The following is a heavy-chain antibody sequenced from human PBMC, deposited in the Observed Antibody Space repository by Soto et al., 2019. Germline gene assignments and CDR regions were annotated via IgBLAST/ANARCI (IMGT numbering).Heavy chain of an antibody. V-gene: IGHV4-59*01. CDR2: IDFNGNT. CDR3: GSGQSGGGFFAD. J-gene: IGHJ4*02. CDR1: SASFSKYY. Sequence: SDTLSLTCTVSSASFSKYYWGWIRQPPGKGMEWIGYIDFNGNTNYNPSLKRRVTISIDTSKKQISVNLAAVTDAYTAVYYFGSGQSGGGFFADWGQG. D-gene: IGHD3-16*01.